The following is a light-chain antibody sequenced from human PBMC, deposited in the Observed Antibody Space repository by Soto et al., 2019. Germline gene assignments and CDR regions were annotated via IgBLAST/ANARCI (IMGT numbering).Light chain of an antibody. CDR3: QQYGNSPIT. Sequence: EIVLTQSPGTLSLSPGERATLSCRTSQSVSSSYLAWYQQKPGQAPRLLISGASSRATGIPDRFSGSGSGTDFTLTISRLEPEDFAIYYCQQYGNSPITFGQGTRLEIK. CDR1: QSVSSSY. J-gene: IGKJ5*01. CDR2: GAS. V-gene: IGKV3-20*01.